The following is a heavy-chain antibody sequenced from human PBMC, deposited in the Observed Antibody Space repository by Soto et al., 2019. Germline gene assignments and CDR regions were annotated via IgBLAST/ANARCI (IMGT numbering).Heavy chain of an antibody. Sequence: QVQLVQSGAEEKKPGASVKVSCKASGYTFTAYAMHWVRQAPGQRLEWMGWINAGNGNTRYSQKFQGRVTMTRNTSISTAYMELSSLRSEDTAVYYCARERSGYFDYWGQGTLVTVSS. V-gene: IGHV1-3*05. CDR3: ARERSGYFDY. D-gene: IGHD2-15*01. CDR1: GYTFTAYA. CDR2: INAGNGNT. J-gene: IGHJ4*02.